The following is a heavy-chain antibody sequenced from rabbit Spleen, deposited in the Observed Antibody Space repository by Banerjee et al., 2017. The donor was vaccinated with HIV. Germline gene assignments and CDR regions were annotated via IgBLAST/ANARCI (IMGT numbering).Heavy chain of an antibody. J-gene: IGHJ6*01. CDR2: IDIGRSGFT. Sequence: QSLEESGGDLVKPGASLTLTCTASGVSFSFTSYMCWVRQAPGKGLEWIVCIDIGRSGFTYYASWAKGRFTVSKTSSTTVTLQMTSLTAADTATYFCARDTSSSFSSYGMDLWGQGTLVTVS. D-gene: IGHD1-1*01. CDR1: GVSFSFTSY. V-gene: IGHV1S40*01. CDR3: ARDTSSSFSSYGMDL.